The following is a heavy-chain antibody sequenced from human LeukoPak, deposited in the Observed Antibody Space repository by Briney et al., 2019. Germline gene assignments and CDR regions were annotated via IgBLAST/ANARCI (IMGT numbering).Heavy chain of an antibody. Sequence: PSETLSLTCAVYGGSFSGYYWSWIRQPPGKGLEWIGYIYYSGSTNYNPSLKSRVTISVDTSKNQFSLKLSSVTAADTAVYYCARVGWLQSYYFDYWGQGTLVTVSS. V-gene: IGHV4-59*01. CDR2: IYYSGST. J-gene: IGHJ4*02. CDR1: GGSFSGYY. CDR3: ARVGWLQSYYFDY. D-gene: IGHD5-24*01.